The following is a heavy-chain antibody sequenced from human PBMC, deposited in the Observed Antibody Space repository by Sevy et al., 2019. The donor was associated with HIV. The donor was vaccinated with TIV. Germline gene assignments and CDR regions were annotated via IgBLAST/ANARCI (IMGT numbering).Heavy chain of an antibody. CDR3: ARDRNKGITGTTGY. J-gene: IGHJ4*02. Sequence: GGSLRLSCAASGFTFSDYYMSWMRQAPGKGLEWVSYISSSSSYTNYADSVKGRFTISRDNAKNSLYLQMNSLRAEDTAVYYCARDRNKGITGTTGYWGQGTLVTVSS. CDR2: ISSSSSYT. V-gene: IGHV3-11*06. D-gene: IGHD1-7*01. CDR1: GFTFSDYY.